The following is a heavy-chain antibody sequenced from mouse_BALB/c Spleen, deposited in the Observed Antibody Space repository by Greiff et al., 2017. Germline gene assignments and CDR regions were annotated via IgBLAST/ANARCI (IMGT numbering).Heavy chain of an antibody. V-gene: IGHV1-7*01. J-gene: IGHJ2*01. CDR3: ARAKLGYYFDY. D-gene: IGHD4-1*01. CDR1: GYTFTSYW. CDR2: INPSTGYT. Sequence: QVQLQQSGAELAKPGASVKMSCKASGYTFTSYWMHWVKQRPGQGLEWIGYINPSTGYTEYNQKFKDKATLTADKSSSTAYMQLSSLTSEDSAVYYCARAKLGYYFDYWGQGTTLTVSS.